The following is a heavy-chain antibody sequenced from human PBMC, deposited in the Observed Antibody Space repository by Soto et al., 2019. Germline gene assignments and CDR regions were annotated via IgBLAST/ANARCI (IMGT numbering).Heavy chain of an antibody. CDR2: IYYSGST. CDR3: ARDQYDFWSGYYGTDP. J-gene: IGHJ5*02. CDR1: GGSISSGDYY. Sequence: SEPLSLTCTVSGGSISSGDYYWRWIRQPPGKGLEWIGYIYYSGSTYYNPSLKSRVTISVDTSKNQFSLKLSSVTAADTAVYYCARDQYDFWSGYYGTDPWGQGTLVTVS. V-gene: IGHV4-30-4*01. D-gene: IGHD3-3*01.